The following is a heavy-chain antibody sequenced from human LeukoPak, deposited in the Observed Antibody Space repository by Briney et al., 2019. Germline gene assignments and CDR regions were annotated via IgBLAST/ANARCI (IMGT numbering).Heavy chain of an antibody. V-gene: IGHV4-38-2*02. D-gene: IGHD2-2*01. CDR2: IYHSGNT. CDR1: GYSISSGYY. CDR3: ASPSH. Sequence: SSETLSLTCTVSGYSISSGYYWGWIRQPPGKGLEWIGSIYHSGNTYYNPSLKSRVTISVDTSKNQFSLKLSSVTAADTAVYYCASPSHWGQGTLVTVSS. J-gene: IGHJ4*02.